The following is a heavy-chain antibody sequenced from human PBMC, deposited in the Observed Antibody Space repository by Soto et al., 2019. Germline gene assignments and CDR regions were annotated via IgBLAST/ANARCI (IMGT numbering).Heavy chain of an antibody. V-gene: IGHV4-31*03. CDR3: ARAPTVLRYFDWAPYYGMDV. CDR1: GGSISSGGYY. Sequence: QVQLQESGPGLVKPSQTLSLTCTVSGGSISSGGYYWSWIRQHPGKGLEGIGYIYYSGSTYYNPSLKSRVTISVDTSKNQFSLKLSSVTAAYTAVYYCARAPTVLRYFDWAPYYGMDVWGQGTTVTVSS. D-gene: IGHD3-9*01. CDR2: IYYSGST. J-gene: IGHJ6*02.